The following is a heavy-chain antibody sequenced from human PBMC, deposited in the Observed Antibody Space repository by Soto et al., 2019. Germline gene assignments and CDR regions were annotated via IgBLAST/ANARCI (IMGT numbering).Heavy chain of an antibody. CDR3: ARGIVVVPAATGSWFDP. V-gene: IGHV1-69*02. Sequence: QVQLVQSGAEVKKPGSSVKVSCKASGGTFSSYTISWVRQAPGQGLEWMRRIIPILGIANYAQKFQGRVTITADKSTSTAYMELSSLRSEDTAVYYCARGIVVVPAATGSWFDPWGQGTLVTVSS. J-gene: IGHJ5*02. D-gene: IGHD2-2*01. CDR2: IIPILGIA. CDR1: GGTFSSYT.